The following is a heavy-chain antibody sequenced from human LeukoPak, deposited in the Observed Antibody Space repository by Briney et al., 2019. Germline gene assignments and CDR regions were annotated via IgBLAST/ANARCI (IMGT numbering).Heavy chain of an antibody. Sequence: GGSLRLSCAASGFTFNDYYMSWIRQAPGKGLEWLSYINIGGTNTHYADSVKGRFTISRDNAKKSLYLEMNNLRAEDTAVYYCAHVSGLYSSGWAFDYWGQGTLVTVSS. CDR2: INIGGTNT. CDR1: GFTFNDYY. CDR3: AHVSGLYSSGWAFDY. V-gene: IGHV3-11*01. J-gene: IGHJ4*02. D-gene: IGHD6-19*01.